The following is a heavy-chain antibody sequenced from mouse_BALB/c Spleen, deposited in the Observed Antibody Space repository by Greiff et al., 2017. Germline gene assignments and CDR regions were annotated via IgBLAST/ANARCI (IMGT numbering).Heavy chain of an antibody. J-gene: IGHJ1*01. CDR1: GFTFSSYA. D-gene: IGHD2-3*01. CDR3: ARGEYDGYPYWYFDV. Sequence: EVQGVESGGGLVKPGGSLKLSCAASGFTFSSYAMSWVRQTPEKRLEWVASISSGGSTYYPDSVKGRFTISRDNARNILYLQMSSLRSEDTAMYYCARGEYDGYPYWYFDVWGAGTTVTVSS. V-gene: IGHV5-6-5*01. CDR2: ISSGGST.